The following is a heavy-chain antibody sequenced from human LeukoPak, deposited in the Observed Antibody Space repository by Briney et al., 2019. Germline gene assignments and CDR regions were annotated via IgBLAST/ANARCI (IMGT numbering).Heavy chain of an antibody. J-gene: IGHJ3*02. D-gene: IGHD3-22*01. CDR2: INPNSGGT. CDR1: GYTFTGYY. CDR3: ARGATYYYDSSGPGDGFDI. V-gene: IGHV1-2*02. Sequence: ASVKVSCKASGYTFTGYYMHWVRQAPGQGLEWMGWINPNSGGTNYAQKFQGRVTMTRDTSISTAYMELSRLRSDDTAVYYCARGATYYYDSSGPGDGFDIWGQGTMVTVSS.